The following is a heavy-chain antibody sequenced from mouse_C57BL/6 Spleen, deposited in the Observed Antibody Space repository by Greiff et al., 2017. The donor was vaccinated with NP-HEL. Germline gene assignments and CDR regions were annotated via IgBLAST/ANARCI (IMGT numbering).Heavy chain of an antibody. CDR3: VRNYYGSSYEAMDY. Sequence: EVKLMESGGGLVQPKGSLKLSCAASGFSFNTYAMNWVRQAPGKGLEWVARIRSKSNNYATYYADSVKDRFTISRDDSESMLYLQMNNLKTEDTAMYYCVRNYYGSSYEAMDYWGQGTSVTVSS. D-gene: IGHD1-1*01. V-gene: IGHV10-1*01. CDR2: IRSKSNNYAT. CDR1: GFSFNTYA. J-gene: IGHJ4*01.